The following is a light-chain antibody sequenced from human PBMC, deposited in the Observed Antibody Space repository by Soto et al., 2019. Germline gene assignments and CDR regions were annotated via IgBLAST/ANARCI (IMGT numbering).Light chain of an antibody. CDR2: GNN. V-gene: IGLV1-40*01. CDR1: SSNIGADYD. CDR3: QSYDSSLSGSL. Sequence: QSVLTQPPSVSGAPGQRVTIPCTGSSSNIGADYDVHWYQQLPGTAPKLLIYGNNNRPSGVSDRFSGSQSGTSASLAITGLQAEDEADYYCQSYDSSLSGSLFGGGTKVTV. J-gene: IGLJ3*02.